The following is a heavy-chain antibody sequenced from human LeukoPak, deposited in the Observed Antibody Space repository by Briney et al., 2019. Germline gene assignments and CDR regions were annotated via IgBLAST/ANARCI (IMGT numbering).Heavy chain of an antibody. V-gene: IGHV4-30-2*01. J-gene: IGHJ4*02. CDR2: IYHSGST. CDR1: GGSISSGGYY. D-gene: IGHD3-22*01. Sequence: SETLSLTCTVSGGSISSGGYYWSWIRQPPGKGLEWIGYIYHSGSTYYNPSLKSRVTISVDRSKNQFSLKLSSVTAADTAVYYCARGGWDYDSSGYYSGFDYWGQGTLVTVSS. CDR3: ARGGWDYDSSGYYSGFDY.